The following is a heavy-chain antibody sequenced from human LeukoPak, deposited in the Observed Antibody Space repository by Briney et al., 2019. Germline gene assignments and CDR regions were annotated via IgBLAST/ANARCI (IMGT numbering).Heavy chain of an antibody. Sequence: SETLSLTCTVSGDSINSLDLWSWVRQPPGKGLEWIGEMYLSGTTHSNPSVKSRVTISIDKSKNQFFLNLSSVTAADTAVYYCARDQYDASGYYFIRPFNWFDPWGQGTLVTVSS. V-gene: IGHV4-4*02. CDR3: ARDQYDASGYYFIRPFNWFDP. J-gene: IGHJ5*02. D-gene: IGHD3-22*01. CDR1: GDSINSLDL. CDR2: MYLSGTT.